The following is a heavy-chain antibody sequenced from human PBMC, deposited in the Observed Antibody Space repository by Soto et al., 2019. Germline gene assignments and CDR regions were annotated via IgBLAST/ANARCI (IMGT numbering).Heavy chain of an antibody. CDR3: ARALYYYDNSGLAF. D-gene: IGHD3-22*01. J-gene: IGHJ4*02. V-gene: IGHV1-18*01. CDR2: INIYGGGT. Sequence: GPEVQKPGASVKVSCKASGYTFTSYGISWVRLAPGQGLEWMGWINIYGGGTNYAQKYQDRVTMTRDTSTNTVYLEMRSLTSDDTAIYYCARALYYYDNSGLAFWGQGTLVTVSS. CDR1: GYTFTSYG.